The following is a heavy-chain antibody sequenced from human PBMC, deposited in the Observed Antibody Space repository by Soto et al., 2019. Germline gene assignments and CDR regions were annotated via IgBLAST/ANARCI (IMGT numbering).Heavy chain of an antibody. D-gene: IGHD3-3*01. Sequence: LRLSCAASGFTFSSYAMSWVRQAPGKGLEWVSAISGSGGSTYYADSVKGRFTISRDNSKNTLYLQMNSLRAEDTAVYYCAKRVLGVWSGSGVWGQGTTVTGSS. J-gene: IGHJ6*02. CDR2: ISGSGGST. CDR3: AKRVLGVWSGSGV. CDR1: GFTFSSYA. V-gene: IGHV3-23*01.